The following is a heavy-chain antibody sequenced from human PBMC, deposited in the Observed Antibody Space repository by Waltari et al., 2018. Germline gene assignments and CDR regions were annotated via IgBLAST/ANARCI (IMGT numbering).Heavy chain of an antibody. CDR2: INPNSGGP. CDR3: ARRKGYCTSSTCPPVQGYFGY. J-gene: IGHJ4*02. D-gene: IGHD2-2*01. CDR1: GYMFTNYY. Sequence: QVQLVQSGAEVKKPGASVKIACKASGYMFTNYYMYWVRQAPGQGLEWMGWINPNSGGPNHAQKFQGRVTMTRDTSISTAYMERTRLRSDDTAVYFCARRKGYCTSSTCPPVQGYFGYWGQGTLVTVSS. V-gene: IGHV1-2*02.